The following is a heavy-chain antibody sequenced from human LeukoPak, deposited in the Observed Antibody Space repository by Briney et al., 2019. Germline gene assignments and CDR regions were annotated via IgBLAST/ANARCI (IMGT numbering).Heavy chain of an antibody. D-gene: IGHD6-13*01. CDR1: GGSFSTHY. V-gene: IGHV4-34*01. CDR2: INHSGTT. CDR3: ARKLGKGLRMVYFYYGMDV. Sequence: PETLSLTCAVYGGSFSTHYWSWIRQSPAKGLEWIGEINHSGTTNYNPSLMSRVTISVDTSKNQFSLKLTSVTAADAAVYYCARKLGKGLRMVYFYYGMDVWGQGTTVTVSS. J-gene: IGHJ6*02.